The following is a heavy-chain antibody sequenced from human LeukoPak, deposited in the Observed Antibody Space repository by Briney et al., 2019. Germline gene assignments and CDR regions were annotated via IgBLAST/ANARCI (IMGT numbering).Heavy chain of an antibody. CDR1: GFTFSSYS. D-gene: IGHD2-15*01. Sequence: GGSLRLSCAASGFTFSSYSMNWVRQAPGKGLEWVSYISSSSSTIYYADSVKGRFTISRDNAKNSLYLQMNSLRAEDTAVYYCASYYYCSGGSCLPFDYWGQGTLVTVSS. CDR2: ISSSSSTI. V-gene: IGHV3-48*01. J-gene: IGHJ4*02. CDR3: ASYYYCSGGSCLPFDY.